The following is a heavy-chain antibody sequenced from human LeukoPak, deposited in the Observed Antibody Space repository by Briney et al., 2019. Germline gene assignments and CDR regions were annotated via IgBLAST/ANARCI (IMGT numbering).Heavy chain of an antibody. D-gene: IGHD1-26*01. V-gene: IGHV3-7*01. J-gene: IGHJ4*02. CDR1: GFMFSSYW. Sequence: PGGSLRLSCAASGFMFSSYWMSWVRQAPGKGLEWVADIKEDGSEKSYVDSVKGRFTISRDNAKNSLYLQMNSLRAEDTAVYYCARDKWELVLWGQGTLVTVSS. CDR3: ARDKWELVL. CDR2: IKEDGSEK.